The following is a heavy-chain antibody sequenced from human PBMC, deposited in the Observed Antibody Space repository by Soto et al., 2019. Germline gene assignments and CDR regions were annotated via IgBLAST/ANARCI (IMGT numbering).Heavy chain of an antibody. CDR2: ISAHNGNT. CDR3: ARGRYGDY. Sequence: QVHLVQSGAEVKKPGASVKVSCKGSGYAFTTYGITWVRQAPGQGLEWMGWISAHNGNTNYAQKLQGRVTVTRDTSQSTAYMELRSLRSDDTAVYYCARGRYGDYWGQGPLVTVSS. D-gene: IGHD1-1*01. J-gene: IGHJ4*02. V-gene: IGHV1-18*01. CDR1: GYAFTTYG.